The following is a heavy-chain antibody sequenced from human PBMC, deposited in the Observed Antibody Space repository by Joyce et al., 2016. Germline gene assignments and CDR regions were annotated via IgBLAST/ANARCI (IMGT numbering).Heavy chain of an antibody. CDR3: ATQTPKMTYYYFGMDV. CDR2: ITSSSATV. V-gene: IGHV3-48*02. D-gene: IGHD5-24*01. CDR1: GFAFSDYN. Sequence: EVQLVESGGTLIQPGGSLRLSCVASGFAFSDYNMNWVRKVPGKGQEWISSITSSSATVAYADYVKGRFTISRDNAKKSLYLQMNSLRDEDTAVYYCATQTPKMTYYYFGMDVWGQGTTVTVSS. J-gene: IGHJ6*02.